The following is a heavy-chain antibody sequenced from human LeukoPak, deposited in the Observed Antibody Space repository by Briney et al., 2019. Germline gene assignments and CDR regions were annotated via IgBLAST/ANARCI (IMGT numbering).Heavy chain of an antibody. CDR2: IIPILGIA. D-gene: IGHD3-3*01. V-gene: IGHV1-69*04. CDR1: GGTFSSYA. J-gene: IGHJ5*02. CDR3: ARAPGGYYDFWSGTNWFDP. Sequence: ASVKVSCKASGGTFSSYAISWVRQAPGQGLEWMGRIIPILGIANYAQKFQGRVTITTDESTSTAYMELSSLRSEDTAVYYCARAPGGYYDFWSGTNWFDPWGQGTLVTVSS.